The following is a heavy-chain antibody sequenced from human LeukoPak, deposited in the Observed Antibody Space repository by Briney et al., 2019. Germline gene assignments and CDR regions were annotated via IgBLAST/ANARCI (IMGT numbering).Heavy chain of an antibody. Sequence: SETQSLTCTVSGGSISRYYWSWIRQPPGKGMEWIGYIYYSGSTNYNPSLKSRVTISVDTSKNQFSLKRSSVTAADTAVYYCAGYYGGTDAFDIWGQGTMVTVSS. CDR2: IYYSGST. J-gene: IGHJ3*02. CDR3: AGYYGGTDAFDI. CDR1: GGSISRYY. D-gene: IGHD4-17*01. V-gene: IGHV4-59*08.